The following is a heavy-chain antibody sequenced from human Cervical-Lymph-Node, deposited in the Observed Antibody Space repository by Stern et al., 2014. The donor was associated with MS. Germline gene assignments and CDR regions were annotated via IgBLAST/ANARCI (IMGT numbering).Heavy chain of an antibody. V-gene: IGHV1-2*02. CDR3: TRALRIADRPSPGGHWFDP. J-gene: IGHJ5*02. D-gene: IGHD6-6*01. CDR2: INPKSGGT. CDR1: GYIFTDYY. Sequence: VQLVESGAEVEKPGASVKVSCKASGYIFTDYYLHWVRQAPGQGLEWMGRINPKSGGTSYAQSFQGRVTLTRDTSITTAYMDLSRLTSDDTDVYYCTRALRIADRPSPGGHWFDPWGQGTLVIVSS.